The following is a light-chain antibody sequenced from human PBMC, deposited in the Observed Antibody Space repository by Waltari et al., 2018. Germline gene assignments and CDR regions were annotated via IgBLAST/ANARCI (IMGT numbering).Light chain of an antibody. CDR1: QSISNY. V-gene: IGKV1-5*03. CDR3: QQYNTYSS. J-gene: IGKJ2*03. Sequence: DIQMTQSPSTLSASVGDTITITCRASQSISNYLAWYQQKPGKAHKLLIYKASSSGSGVPSRCSGSGSGTEFTLTISSLQPDDFATYYCQQYNTYSSFGQGTKLEIK. CDR2: KAS.